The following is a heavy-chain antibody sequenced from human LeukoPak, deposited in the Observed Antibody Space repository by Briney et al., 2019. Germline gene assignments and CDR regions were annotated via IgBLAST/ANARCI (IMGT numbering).Heavy chain of an antibody. J-gene: IGHJ5*02. D-gene: IGHD2-15*01. CDR3: ARLIKVAWFDP. CDR2: IYTSGST. Sequence: SETLSLTCTVSGGSISSYYWSWIRQPPGKGLEWIGYIYTSGSTNYNPSLKSRVTISVDTSKTQFSLKLSSVTAADTAVYYCARLIKVAWFDPWGQGTLVTVSS. V-gene: IGHV4-4*09. CDR1: GGSISSYY.